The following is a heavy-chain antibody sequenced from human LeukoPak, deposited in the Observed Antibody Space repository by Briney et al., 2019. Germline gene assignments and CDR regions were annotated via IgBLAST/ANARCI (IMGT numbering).Heavy chain of an antibody. CDR2: IFYSGST. CDR3: ARGVVVTYFDY. Sequence: SETLSLTCTVSGGSISNFYWSWIRQPPGKGLEWIGCIFYSGSTSYNPSLRSRVTISVDTSKNQFSLKLSSVTAADTAVYYCARGVVVTYFDYWGQGTLVTVSS. V-gene: IGHV4-59*12. CDR1: GGSISNFY. J-gene: IGHJ4*02. D-gene: IGHD3-22*01.